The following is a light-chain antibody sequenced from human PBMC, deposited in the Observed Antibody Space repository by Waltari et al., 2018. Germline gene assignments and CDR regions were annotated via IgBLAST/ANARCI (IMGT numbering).Light chain of an antibody. Sequence: VLTQSPATLSLSPGERATLSCRASQRVSGYFAWYQPKPGQAPSLLIYDGSNRATGIPPRFSGSGSGTDCTLTISSLEPEDFAVYYCQHRNHWPPLFTFGPGTKVVF. V-gene: IGKV3-11*01. CDR3: QHRNHWPPLFT. J-gene: IGKJ3*01. CDR2: DGS. CDR1: QRVSGY.